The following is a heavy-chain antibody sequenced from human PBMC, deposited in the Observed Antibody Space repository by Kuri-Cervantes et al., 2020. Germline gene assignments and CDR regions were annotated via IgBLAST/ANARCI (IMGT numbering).Heavy chain of an antibody. CDR1: GGSFSGYY. CDR3: ARYWFRGYFQH. J-gene: IGHJ1*01. Sequence: SETLSLTCAVYGGSFSGYYWSWIRQPPGKGLEWIGEINHSGSTNYSPSLKSRVTISVDTSKNQFSLKLSSVTAADTAVYYCARYWFRGYFQHWGQGTLVTVSS. CDR2: INHSGST. D-gene: IGHD3-10*01. V-gene: IGHV4-34*01.